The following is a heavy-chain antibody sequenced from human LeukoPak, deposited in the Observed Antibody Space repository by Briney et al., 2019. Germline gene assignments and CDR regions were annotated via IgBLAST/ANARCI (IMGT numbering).Heavy chain of an antibody. V-gene: IGHV3-7*01. CDR1: GFIFRDFS. CDR2: INEYGSEI. J-gene: IGHJ6*04. CDR3: AELGITMIGGV. Sequence: GGSLRLSCSVSGFIFRDFSMSWVRQAPGKGLEWVAKINEYGSEIFYVDSVKGRFTISRDNAKNSLYLQMNSLRAEDTAVYYCAELGITMIGGVWGKGTTVTISS. D-gene: IGHD3-10*02.